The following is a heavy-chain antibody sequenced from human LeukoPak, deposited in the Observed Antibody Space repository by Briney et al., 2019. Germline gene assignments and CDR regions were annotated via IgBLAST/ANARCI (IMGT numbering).Heavy chain of an antibody. V-gene: IGHV3-74*01. CDR2: ISGDEIWT. CDR3: AREYNSGPKQTDAFDI. Sequence: GGSLRLPCAASGFTLSNHWMHWVRQAPGKGLVWVSRISGDEIWTSYADSVKGRFIISRDNAKDTLYLQMNSLRTEDTAVYYCAREYNSGPKQTDAFDIWGQGTMVTVSS. J-gene: IGHJ3*02. D-gene: IGHD3-22*01. CDR1: GFTLSNHW.